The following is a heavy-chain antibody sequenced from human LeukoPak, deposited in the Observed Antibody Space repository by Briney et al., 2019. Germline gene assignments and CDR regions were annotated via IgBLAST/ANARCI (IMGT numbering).Heavy chain of an antibody. J-gene: IGHJ4*02. CDR3: ARGFQVPAALPSHFDY. CDR1: GYTFTTYY. CDR2: INPSGGTT. D-gene: IGHD2-2*01. Sequence: ASVKVSCKASGYTFTTYYMHWVRQAPGQGLEWMGIINPSGGTTSYAQKFQGRVTMTRDTSTSTVYMELNSLRSEDTAVYYCARGFQVPAALPSHFDYWGQGTLVTVSS. V-gene: IGHV1-46*01.